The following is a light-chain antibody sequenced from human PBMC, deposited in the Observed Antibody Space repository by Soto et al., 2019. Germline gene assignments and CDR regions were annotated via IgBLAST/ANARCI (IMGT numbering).Light chain of an antibody. CDR1: QTISSS. CDR2: DAS. V-gene: IGKV3-11*01. CDR3: QQRSNWPPIT. J-gene: IGKJ5*01. Sequence: EIVMTQSPATLSVSPGERATLSCRASQTISSSLAWYQQKPGQSPRLLIYDASNRASGVPPRFSGSGSGTDFTLSISSIEPEDFAVYYCQQRSNWPPITFGQGTRLEI.